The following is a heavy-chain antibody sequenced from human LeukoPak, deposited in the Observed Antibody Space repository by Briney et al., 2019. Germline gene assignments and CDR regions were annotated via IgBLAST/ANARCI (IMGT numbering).Heavy chain of an antibody. Sequence: GGSLRLSCAASGFTFSSYWMHWVRQAPGKGLVWVSRINSDGSSTSYADSVKGRFTISRDNAKNTLYLQMNSLRVEDTALYYCARDVKGGNFDYWGQGTLVTVSS. CDR3: ARDVKGGNFDY. V-gene: IGHV3-74*01. J-gene: IGHJ4*02. CDR2: INSDGSST. D-gene: IGHD3-16*01. CDR1: GFTFSSYW.